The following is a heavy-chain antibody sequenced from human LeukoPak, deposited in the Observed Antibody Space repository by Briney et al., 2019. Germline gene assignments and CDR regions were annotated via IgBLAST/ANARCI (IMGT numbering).Heavy chain of an antibody. D-gene: IGHD2-2*03. CDR1: GGSISSSSYY. V-gene: IGHV4-61*02. Sequence: SETLSLTCTVSGGSISSSSYYWGWIRQPAGKGLEWIGRRSTNYNPSLKSRVTMSVDTSKNQFSLKLSSVTAADTAVYYCAREKLDIVIVPGRESSFYYYYYMDVWGKGTTVTISS. CDR2: RST. CDR3: AREKLDIVIVPGRESSFYYYYYMDV. J-gene: IGHJ6*03.